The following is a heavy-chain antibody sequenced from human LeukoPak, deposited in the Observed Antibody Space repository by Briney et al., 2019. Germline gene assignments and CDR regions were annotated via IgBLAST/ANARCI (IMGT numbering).Heavy chain of an antibody. V-gene: IGHV1-18*04. D-gene: IGHD3-22*01. CDR2: ISAYNGNT. CDR3: AGALWYYDSSGYPSLHAFDI. CDR1: GYTFTGYY. Sequence: ASVKVSCKASGYTFTGYYMHWVRQAPGQGLEWMGWISAYNGNTNYAQKLQGRVTMTTDTSTSTAYMELRSLRSDDTAVYYCAGALWYYDSSGYPSLHAFDIWGQGTMVTVSS. J-gene: IGHJ3*02.